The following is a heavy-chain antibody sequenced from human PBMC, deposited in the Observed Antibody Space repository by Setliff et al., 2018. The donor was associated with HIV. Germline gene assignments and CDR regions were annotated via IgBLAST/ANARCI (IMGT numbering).Heavy chain of an antibody. J-gene: IGHJ6*03. D-gene: IGHD6-19*01. CDR1: GYMFGPYG. V-gene: IGHV1-18*01. CDR2: ITDDNRDT. CDR3: ASCMAGHYYYYMDV. Sequence: ASVKVSCKASGYMFGPYGFSWVRQVPGQRPEWMGWITDDNRDTHSARNFQGRVTMTADISTSTAWTSTSTAYMELRSLRSDDTAVYYCASCMAGHYYYYMDVWGKGTTVTVSS.